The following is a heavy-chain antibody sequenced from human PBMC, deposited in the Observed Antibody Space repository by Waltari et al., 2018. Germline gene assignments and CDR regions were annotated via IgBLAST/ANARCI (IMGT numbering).Heavy chain of an antibody. J-gene: IGHJ4*02. CDR2: KSYDESNK. V-gene: IGHV3-30*18. CDR3: AKGYSSSSEAPDY. D-gene: IGHD6-6*01. Sequence: QVQLVESGGGVVQPGRSLRLSCAASGFTFRSYGMHWVRPAPGKGLEGVAVKSYDESNKDYAESVKGRFTISGDNSKNTLYLQMNSLRAEDTAVYYCAKGYSSSSEAPDYWGQGTLVTVSS. CDR1: GFTFRSYG.